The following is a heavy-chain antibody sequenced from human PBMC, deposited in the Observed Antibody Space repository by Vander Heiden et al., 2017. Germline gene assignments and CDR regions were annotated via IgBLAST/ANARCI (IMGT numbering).Heavy chain of an antibody. Sequence: QALLQEPGPGLVKASETLSLTCAASGDSSTAFYWSWIRQPPGKGLEWIGYIHDSGSTNYNPSLKSRVTISLDTSKNQLSLRLNSVTAADTAVYYCARDTSGGMHVWGQGTTVTVSS. CDR2: IHDSGST. J-gene: IGHJ6*02. V-gene: IGHV4-59*01. CDR3: ARDTSGGMHV. CDR1: GDSSTAFY.